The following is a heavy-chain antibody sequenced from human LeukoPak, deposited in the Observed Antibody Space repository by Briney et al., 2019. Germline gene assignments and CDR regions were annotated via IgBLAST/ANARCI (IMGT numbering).Heavy chain of an antibody. CDR1: GFTFSNFP. V-gene: IGHV3-23*01. CDR3: AKGGREGYDFWSGNWGSSYFDY. D-gene: IGHD3-3*01. CDR2: ISGSGGDT. J-gene: IGHJ4*02. Sequence: GGSLRLSCAASGFTFSNFPMTWVRQAPGKGLEAFSSISGSGGDTYYKDSVKGRFTISRGNSKNTLYLQMNSLRAEDTAVYYCAKGGREGYDFWSGNWGSSYFDYWGQGTLVTVSS.